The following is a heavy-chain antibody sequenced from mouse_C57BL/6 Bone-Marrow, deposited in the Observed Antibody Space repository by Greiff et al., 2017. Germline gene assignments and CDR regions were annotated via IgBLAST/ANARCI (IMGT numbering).Heavy chain of an antibody. D-gene: IGHD4-1*01. J-gene: IGHJ2*01. CDR3: ARRNWEEYFDY. CDR2: IGPGSGST. V-gene: IGHV1-77*01. CDR1: GFNIKDDY. Sequence: QVQLQQSGAELVRPGASVKLSCTASGFNIKDDYMHWVKQRPGQGLEWIGKIGPGSGSTYYNEKFKGKATLTADKSSSTAYMQLSSLTSEDSAVYFCARRNWEEYFDYWGQGTTLTVSS.